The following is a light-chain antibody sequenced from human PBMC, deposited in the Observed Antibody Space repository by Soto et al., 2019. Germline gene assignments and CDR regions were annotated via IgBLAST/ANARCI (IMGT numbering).Light chain of an antibody. V-gene: IGKV3-20*01. Sequence: IVLTQSPATLSLSPGERATLSCRASPSVSNYLAWYQQKPGQAPRLIIYGASSRATGIPDRFSGSGSGTDFTLTISRLEPEDSAVYYCQQFDDSDTFGQGTRLEIK. CDR3: QQFDDSDT. CDR2: GAS. J-gene: IGKJ5*01. CDR1: PSVSNY.